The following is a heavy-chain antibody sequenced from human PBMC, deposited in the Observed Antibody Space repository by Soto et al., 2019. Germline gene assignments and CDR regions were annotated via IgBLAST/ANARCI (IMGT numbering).Heavy chain of an antibody. CDR1: GLTFSSYS. Sequence: GSLRLSCAASGLTFSSYSMSWVRQAPGRGPEWVSSISSSSSYIYYADSVKGRFTISRDNAKNSLYLQMNSLRAEDTAVYYCARAPTSTYCSSTSCYDYYYYMDVWGKGTTVTVSS. V-gene: IGHV3-21*01. D-gene: IGHD2-2*01. CDR2: ISSSSSYI. J-gene: IGHJ6*03. CDR3: ARAPTSTYCSSTSCYDYYYYMDV.